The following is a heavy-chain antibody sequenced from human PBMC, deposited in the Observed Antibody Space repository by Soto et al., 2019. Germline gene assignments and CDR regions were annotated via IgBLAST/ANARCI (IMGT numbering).Heavy chain of an antibody. CDR3: AKHTGGPFDY. D-gene: IGHD2-8*02. Sequence: GGSLRPSCAASGFTFSSYAMSWVRQAPGKGLEWVSGISNSGGSTYYADSVKGRFTISRDNSKNTMYLQMNGLRAEDTALYYCAKHTGGPFDYWGQGTLVTVSS. CDR2: ISNSGGST. V-gene: IGHV3-23*01. CDR1: GFTFSSYA. J-gene: IGHJ4*02.